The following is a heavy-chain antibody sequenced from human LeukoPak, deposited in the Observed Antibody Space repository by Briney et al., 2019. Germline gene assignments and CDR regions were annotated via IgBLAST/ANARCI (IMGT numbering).Heavy chain of an antibody. J-gene: IGHJ4*02. CDR3: ARDLYDSSGYSDY. CDR2: IKQDGSER. CDR1: GFTFSRYW. D-gene: IGHD3-22*01. Sequence: GGSLRLSCAASGFTFSRYWMSWVRQAPGKGLEWVANIKQDGSERYYVDSVKGRFTISRDNAKNSLYLQMNSLRAEDTAVYYCARDLYDSSGYSDYWGQGTLVTVSS. V-gene: IGHV3-7*01.